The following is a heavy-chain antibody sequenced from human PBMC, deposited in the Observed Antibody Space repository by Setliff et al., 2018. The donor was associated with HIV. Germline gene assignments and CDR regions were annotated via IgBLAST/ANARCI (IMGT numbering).Heavy chain of an antibody. CDR3: AREGGGNAAGGAFDI. V-gene: IGHV7-4-1*02. CDR2: INTNTGNP. J-gene: IGHJ3*02. Sequence: WASVKVSCKASGYTFTSYAMNWVRQAPGQGPEWMGWINTNTGNPTYAQGFTGRFVFSLDTSVSTAYLQISSLKAEDTAVYYCAREGGGNAAGGAFDIWGQGTMVTVSS. D-gene: IGHD2-15*01. CDR1: GYTFTSYA.